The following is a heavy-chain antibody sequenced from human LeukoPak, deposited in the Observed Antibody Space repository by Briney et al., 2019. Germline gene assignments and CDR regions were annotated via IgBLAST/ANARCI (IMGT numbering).Heavy chain of an antibody. D-gene: IGHD4/OR15-4a*01. J-gene: IGHJ4*02. CDR3: ASLGPETMALDY. CDR1: GYTFTSYD. Sequence: ASVKVSCKASGYTFTSYDINWVRQATGHGLEWRGWMNPNSGNTGYAQKFQGRVTMTRDTSTSTVYMELSSLRSEDTAVYYCASLGPETMALDYWGQGTLVTVSS. CDR2: MNPNSGNT. V-gene: IGHV1-8*01.